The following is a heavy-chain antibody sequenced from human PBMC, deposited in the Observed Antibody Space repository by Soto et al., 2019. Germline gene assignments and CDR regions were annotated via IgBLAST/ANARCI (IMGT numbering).Heavy chain of an antibody. CDR1: GYTFSGFY. Sequence: ASVKVSCKASGYTFSGFYMHWVRQAPGQGLEWMGWINPNSGGTKSAEKFQGRVTMTRDTSISTAYMELSRLRSDDTAVYYCARDKSGGSYFAFVDYWGQGTLVTVSS. V-gene: IGHV1-2*02. CDR3: ARDKSGGSYFAFVDY. D-gene: IGHD1-26*01. CDR2: INPNSGGT. J-gene: IGHJ4*02.